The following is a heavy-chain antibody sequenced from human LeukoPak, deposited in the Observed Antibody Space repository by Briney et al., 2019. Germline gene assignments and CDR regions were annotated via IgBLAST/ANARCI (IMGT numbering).Heavy chain of an antibody. CDR1: GFTVANDR. J-gene: IGHJ4*02. D-gene: IGHD3-10*01. V-gene: IGHV3-53*01. CDR3: VRERFGAIVEN. Sequence: GGSLRLSCAASGFTVANDRMSWVRQPPGKGLEWVSTVYGGGNTAYTDSVKGRFTISRDTSKDTLLLQMSSLRAEDTAVYFCVRERFGAIVENWGQGALAIVSS. CDR2: VYGGGNT.